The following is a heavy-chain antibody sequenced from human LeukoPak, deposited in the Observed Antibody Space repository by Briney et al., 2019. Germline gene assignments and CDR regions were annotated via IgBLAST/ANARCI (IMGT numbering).Heavy chain of an antibody. D-gene: IGHD6-13*01. V-gene: IGHV3-49*01. Sequence: GRSLRLSCTASGFTFGDYAMSWFRQAPGKGLEWLGFIRSKAYGGTTEYAASVKGRFTISRDGSKSIAYLQMNSLKTEDTAVYYCTRVTSSWPPAYFDYWGQGTLVTVSS. CDR2: IRSKAYGGTT. CDR1: GFTFGDYA. J-gene: IGHJ4*02. CDR3: TRVTSSWPPAYFDY.